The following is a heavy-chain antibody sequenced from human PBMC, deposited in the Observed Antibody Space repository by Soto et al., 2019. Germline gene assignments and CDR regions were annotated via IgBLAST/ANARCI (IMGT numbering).Heavy chain of an antibody. V-gene: IGHV4-34*01. CDR2: INHSGST. D-gene: IGHD6-13*01. CDR3: ARGLRGGRSSPLGNFWFDP. Sequence: QVQLQQWGAGLLKPSETLSLTCAVYGGSFSGYYWSWIRQPPGQGLEWSGEINHSGSTNCNPSLKSRVPISVDTAKNQFSLKLSSVTAADTAVYYCARGLRGGRSSPLGNFWFDPWGQGTLVTVSS. J-gene: IGHJ5*02. CDR1: GGSFSGYY.